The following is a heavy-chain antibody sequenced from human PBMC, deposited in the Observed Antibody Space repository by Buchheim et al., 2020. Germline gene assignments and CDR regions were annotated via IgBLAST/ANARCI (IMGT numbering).Heavy chain of an antibody. CDR2: ISYDGSNK. Sequence: QVQLVESGGGVVQPGRSLRLSCAASGFTFSSYGMHWVRQAPGKGLEWVAVISYDGSNKYYADSVKGRFTISRDNSKNTLYLQMNSLRAEDTAVYYCAKRLVPAAIDPEDYYYYYGMDVWGQGTT. CDR1: GFTFSSYG. D-gene: IGHD2-2*01. J-gene: IGHJ6*02. CDR3: AKRLVPAAIDPEDYYYYYGMDV. V-gene: IGHV3-30*18.